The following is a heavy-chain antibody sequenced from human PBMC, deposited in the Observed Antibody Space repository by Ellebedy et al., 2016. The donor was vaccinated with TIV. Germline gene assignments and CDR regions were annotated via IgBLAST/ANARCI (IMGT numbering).Heavy chain of an antibody. V-gene: IGHV3-23*01. CDR1: GFTFSTYP. D-gene: IGHD3/OR15-3a*01. CDR2: ISANGGTT. Sequence: PGGSLRLSCAASGFTFSTYPMTWVRQAPGKGLEWVSLISANGGTTYYADSVKGRCTISRDNSKNTLFLQMSSLRAEDTAVYFCARRSTDFAFDSWGQGTLVTVSS. J-gene: IGHJ4*02. CDR3: ARRSTDFAFDS.